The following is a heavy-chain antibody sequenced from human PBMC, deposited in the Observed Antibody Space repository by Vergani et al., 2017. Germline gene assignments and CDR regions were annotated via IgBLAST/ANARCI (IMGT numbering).Heavy chain of an antibody. CDR3: AKVSSDFWSGQGAFDI. CDR2: ISYDGSNK. CDR1: GFTFSSYG. V-gene: IGHV3-30*18. D-gene: IGHD3-3*01. J-gene: IGHJ3*02. Sequence: QVQLVESGGGLVKPGGSLRLSCAASGFTFSSYGMHWVRQAPGKGLEWVAVISYDGSNKYYADSVKGRFTISRDNSKNTLYLQMNSLRAEDTAVYYCAKVSSDFWSGQGAFDIWGQGTMVTVSS.